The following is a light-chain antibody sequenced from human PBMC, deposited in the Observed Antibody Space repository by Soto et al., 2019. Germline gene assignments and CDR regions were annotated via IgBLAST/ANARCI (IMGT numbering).Light chain of an antibody. CDR1: SSDVGDYNY. CDR3: SSYTRSSALYVV. CDR2: DVS. V-gene: IGLV2-14*01. J-gene: IGLJ2*01. Sequence: QSALTQPASVSGSPGQSITISCTGTSSDVGDYNYVSWYQQHPGKAPTLMIYDVSNRPSGVSNRFSGSKSGNTASLTISGLQAEDEADYYCSSYTRSSALYVVFGGGTKLTVL.